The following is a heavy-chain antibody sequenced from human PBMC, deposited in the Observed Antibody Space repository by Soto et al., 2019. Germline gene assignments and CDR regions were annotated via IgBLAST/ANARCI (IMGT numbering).Heavy chain of an antibody. CDR3: ARAQLWFEGPDYGMDV. D-gene: IGHD3-10*01. CDR2: IYSGGST. V-gene: IGHV3-53*01. Sequence: PGGSLRLSCAASGFTVGSNYMSWVRQAPGKGREWDSGIYSGGSTYYADTVKGRFTSSRDNSKNTLYLQMNSLRAEDTAVYYCARAQLWFEGPDYGMDVWGQGTTVTVSS. J-gene: IGHJ6*02. CDR1: GFTVGSNY.